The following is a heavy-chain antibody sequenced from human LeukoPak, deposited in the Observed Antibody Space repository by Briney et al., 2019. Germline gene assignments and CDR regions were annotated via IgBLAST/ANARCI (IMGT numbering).Heavy chain of an antibody. V-gene: IGHV4-59*10. CDR2: MYFSGST. D-gene: IGHD3/OR15-3a*01. CDR3: ARDFGTFWFDS. CDR1: GGSFSGYY. Sequence: SETLSLTCAVYGGSFSGYYWSWIRQPAGKGLEWIGRMYFSGSTNYTPSLKSRVTMSVDTSKNQFSLKVTSVTAADTAVYYCARDFGTFWFDSWGQGTLVTVSS. J-gene: IGHJ5*01.